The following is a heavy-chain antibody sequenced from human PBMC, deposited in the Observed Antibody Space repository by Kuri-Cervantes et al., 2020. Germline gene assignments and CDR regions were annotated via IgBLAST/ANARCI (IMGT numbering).Heavy chain of an antibody. CDR3: ARAFWYYDFWGGYLVHGWLEY. J-gene: IGHJ4*02. D-gene: IGHD3-3*01. V-gene: IGHV1-69*06. CDR2: IIPILGTA. Sequence: SVKVSCKASGGTFSSYAISWVRQAPGQGLEWMGGIIPILGTANYAQKFQGRVTITAEKSTSTAYMDLSSLRSEDTAVYYCARAFWYYDFWGGYLVHGWLEYWGQGTRVTVSS. CDR1: GGTFSSYA.